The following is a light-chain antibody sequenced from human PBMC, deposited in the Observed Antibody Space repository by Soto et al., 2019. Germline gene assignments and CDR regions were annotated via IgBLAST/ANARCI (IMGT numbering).Light chain of an antibody. Sequence: EIVMTQSPATLSVSPGERATLSCRASQSVSSNLAWYQQKPGQAPRLLIYRATTRATGLPARFSGSRSGTEFTLTIICLQSEDCTVYYCQQYNNWPPWTFGQGTKLEIK. J-gene: IGKJ1*01. CDR1: QSVSSN. CDR2: RAT. CDR3: QQYNNWPPWT. V-gene: IGKV3-15*01.